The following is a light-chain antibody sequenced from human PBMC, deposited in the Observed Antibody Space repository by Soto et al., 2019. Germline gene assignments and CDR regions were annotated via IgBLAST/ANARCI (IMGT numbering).Light chain of an antibody. V-gene: IGKV3-11*01. CDR2: DGS. CDR3: QQRSNWPT. J-gene: IGKJ1*01. CDR1: QKLNSF. Sequence: IVLTQSPATQSVSPGESVTLSCRASQKLNSFLNWYRQRPGQAPRPLIYDGSKRAAGVPDRISGDGSGTDYTLTISSLEPEDFAVYYCQQRSNWPTFGQGTKVDIK.